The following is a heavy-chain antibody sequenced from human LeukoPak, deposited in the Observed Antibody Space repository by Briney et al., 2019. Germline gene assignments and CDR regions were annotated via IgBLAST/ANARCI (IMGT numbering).Heavy chain of an antibody. Sequence: PGGSLRLSCAATGFTFSDYYMSWLRQAPGKRLEGVSYISGSGSADYYVGSVQGRFTVSRDNAKSSLYLQINSLRAEDTAVYYCARTQKYYDLWSGMNWGQGTLVTGSS. CDR2: ISGSGSAD. CDR3: ARTQKYYDLWSGMN. V-gene: IGHV3-11*04. D-gene: IGHD3-3*01. J-gene: IGHJ4*02. CDR1: GFTFSDYY.